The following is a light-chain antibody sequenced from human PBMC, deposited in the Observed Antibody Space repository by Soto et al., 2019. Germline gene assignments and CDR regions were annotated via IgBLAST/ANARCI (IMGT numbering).Light chain of an antibody. V-gene: IGKV4-1*01. Sequence: DIVMTQSPDSLAVSLGEKATINCKSSQSVLYSSNNKKYLAWYQQKPGPPPKLPIYWESTRESRVPARFRGSGSGTDFTLTISSLQAEDVSVYYDQQHYSTPSSGFGGGTKVEIK. CDR1: QSVLYSSNNKKY. CDR3: QQHYSTPSSG. J-gene: IGKJ4*01. CDR2: WES.